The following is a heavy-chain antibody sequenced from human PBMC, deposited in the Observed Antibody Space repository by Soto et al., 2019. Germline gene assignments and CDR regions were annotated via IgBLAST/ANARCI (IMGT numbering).Heavy chain of an antibody. Sequence: GASVKVSCKASGYSFSNYAIHWLRQAPGQRLEWMGWINAGNGDTKYSQKFQGRVTITRDTFASTAYMELSRLRSEDTAVYSCARLKVVRGSSFFDYWG. CDR1: GYSFSNYA. CDR3: ARLKVVRGSSFFDY. D-gene: IGHD3-22*01. CDR2: INAGNGDT. J-gene: IGHJ4*01. V-gene: IGHV1-3*01.